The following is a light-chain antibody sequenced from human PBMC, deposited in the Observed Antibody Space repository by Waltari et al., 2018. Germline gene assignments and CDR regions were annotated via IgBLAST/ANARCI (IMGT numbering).Light chain of an antibody. CDR1: RDITNF. CDR3: QQYDDVPIT. CDR2: EAS. J-gene: IGKJ5*01. Sequence: DIQMTQSPASLSASVGDRVDITCQATRDITNFLSWFQQKSGRTPRLLIYEASILDTGVPSRFSGRGSGTHFTLTINYVQPEDSATYFCQQYDDVPITFGQVTRLDI. V-gene: IGKV1-33*01.